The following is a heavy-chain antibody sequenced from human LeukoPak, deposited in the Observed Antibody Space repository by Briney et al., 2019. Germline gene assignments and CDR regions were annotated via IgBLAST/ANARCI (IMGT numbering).Heavy chain of an antibody. CDR1: GFTFSSYG. V-gene: IGHV3-33*01. CDR2: TWYDGSNK. CDR3: AREAAGVAYYFDY. D-gene: IGHD1-14*01. J-gene: IGHJ4*02. Sequence: GGSLRLSCAASGFTFSSYGMHWVRQAPGKGLEWVAVTWYDGSNKYYADSVKGRFTISRDNSKNTLYLQMNSLRAEDAAVYYCAREAAGVAYYFDYWGQGTLVTVSS.